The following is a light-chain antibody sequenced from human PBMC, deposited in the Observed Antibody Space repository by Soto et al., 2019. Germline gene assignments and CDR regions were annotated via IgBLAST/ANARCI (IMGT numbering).Light chain of an antibody. Sequence: EIMLTQSPATLSLSPGERATLSCRASQSVSSSLAWYQQKPGQAPRLLIYDASNRATGIPARFSGSGSGTDFTLTISILESEDFAVYYCQQRSNWLTFGGGTTVEIK. CDR3: QQRSNWLT. CDR2: DAS. CDR1: QSVSSS. V-gene: IGKV3-11*01. J-gene: IGKJ4*01.